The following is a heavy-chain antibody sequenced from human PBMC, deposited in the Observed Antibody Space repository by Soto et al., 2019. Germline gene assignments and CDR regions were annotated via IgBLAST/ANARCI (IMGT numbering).Heavy chain of an antibody. V-gene: IGHV3-23*01. D-gene: IGHD2-15*01. CDR2: ISGSGGST. J-gene: IGHJ3*02. Sequence: EVQLLESGGGLVQPVGSLRLSCAASGFTFSSYAMSWVRQAPGKGLEWVSAISGSGGSTYYADSVKGRFTISRDNSKNTLYLQMNSLRAEDTAVYYCASNVGGYIDAFDIWGQGTMVTVSS. CDR3: ASNVGGYIDAFDI. CDR1: GFTFSSYA.